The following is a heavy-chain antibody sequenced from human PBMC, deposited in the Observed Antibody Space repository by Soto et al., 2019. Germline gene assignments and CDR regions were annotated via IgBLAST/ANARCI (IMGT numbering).Heavy chain of an antibody. Sequence: PGGSLRLSCVGSGFTFSSYSMNWVRQAPGKGLEWVSSISDDSSYIYYADSLKGRFTISRDNAKNSLYLQMNGLRAEDTAVYYCARDVSPWGQGTLVTVSS. CDR2: ISDDSSYI. CDR3: ARDVSP. J-gene: IGHJ5*02. CDR1: GFTFSSYS. V-gene: IGHV3-21*06.